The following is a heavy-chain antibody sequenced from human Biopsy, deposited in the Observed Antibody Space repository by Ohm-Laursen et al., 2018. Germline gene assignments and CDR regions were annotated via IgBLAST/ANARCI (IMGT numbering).Heavy chain of an antibody. J-gene: IGHJ4*02. CDR1: GKTFSDYQ. V-gene: IGHV4-34*08. CDR3: GNEVHGRDY. D-gene: IGHD2-15*01. CDR2: INQAGTI. Sequence: GTLSLTCAVFGKTFSDYQWSWIRQPPGKGMEWIVQINQAGTINYNPSLKSRVSISADAYKYEFSLRLTSVTAADTAVYLCGNEVHGRDYWGLGAQVTVSS.